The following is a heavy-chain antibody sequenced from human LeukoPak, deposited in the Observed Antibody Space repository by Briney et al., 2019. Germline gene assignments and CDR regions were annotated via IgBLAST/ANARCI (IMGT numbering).Heavy chain of an antibody. CDR3: ARVRYGYSTTWEPPRDCFDN. D-gene: IGHD5-18*01. CDR1: GFTFNRYY. V-gene: IGHV1-46*02. J-gene: IGHJ4*02. Sequence: ASVKVSCKASGFTFNRYYIHWVRQAPGQGLEWMGIINPSGDGTSYAQKFQGRVTMTRDTSTSTVYMELSSLRSEDTAVYYCARVRYGYSTTWEPPRDCFDNWGQGTLVTVSS. CDR2: INPSGDGT.